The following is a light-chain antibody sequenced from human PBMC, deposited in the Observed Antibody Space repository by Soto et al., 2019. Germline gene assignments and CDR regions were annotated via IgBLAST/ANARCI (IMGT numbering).Light chain of an antibody. Sequence: DIQMTQSPSSLSASLGDRVTVTCRASQGISTYLAWYQQKPGKVPKLLIYGASTLQSGVPSRFSGSGSGAHFTLTISSLQPEDVATYYGQKYDSAPFTFGPGTKVDIK. CDR3: QKYDSAPFT. V-gene: IGKV1-27*01. CDR2: GAS. CDR1: QGISTY. J-gene: IGKJ3*01.